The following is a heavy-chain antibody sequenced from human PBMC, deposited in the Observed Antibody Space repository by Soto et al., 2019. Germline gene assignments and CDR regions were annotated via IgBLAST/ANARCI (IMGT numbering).Heavy chain of an antibody. Sequence: PGGSLRLSCAASGFTFSSYAMHWVRQAPGKGLEWVAVISYDGSNKYYADSVKGRFTISRDNSKNTLYLQMNTLKTEDTAVYYCTTVPLWSHSYYGMDVWGQGTTVTVSS. V-gene: IGHV3-30-3*01. D-gene: IGHD3-3*01. CDR2: ISYDGSNK. J-gene: IGHJ6*02. CDR3: TTVPLWSHSYYGMDV. CDR1: GFTFSSYA.